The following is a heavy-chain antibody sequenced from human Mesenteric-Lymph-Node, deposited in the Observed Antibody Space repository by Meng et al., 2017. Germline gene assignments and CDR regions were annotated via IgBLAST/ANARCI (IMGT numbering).Heavy chain of an antibody. D-gene: IGHD3-10*01. V-gene: IGHV4-34*01. CDR2: INHSGST. CDR1: GGSFSGYY. J-gene: IGHJ4*02. Sequence: QVQLQQWGAGLLKPSENLSLTCAVYGGSFSGYYWSWIRQPPGKGLEWIGEINHSGSTNYNPSLKSRVTISVDTSKSQFSLKLSSVTAADTAMYYCARGPLVRGVIHYWGQGTLVTVSS. CDR3: ARGPLVRGVIHY.